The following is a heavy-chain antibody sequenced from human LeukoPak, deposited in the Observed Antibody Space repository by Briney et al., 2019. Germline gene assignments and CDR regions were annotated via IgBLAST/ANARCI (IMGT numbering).Heavy chain of an antibody. CDR2: IYHSGST. V-gene: IGHV4-38-2*02. J-gene: IGHJ4*02. Sequence: SETLSLTCTVSGYSISSGYYWGWIRQPPGKGLEWIGSIYHSGSTYYNPSLKSRVTISVDTSKNQFSLKLSSVTAADTAVYYCARAPVALYDSSGPLDYWGQGTLVTVSS. CDR3: ARAPVALYDSSGPLDY. D-gene: IGHD3-22*01. CDR1: GYSISSGYY.